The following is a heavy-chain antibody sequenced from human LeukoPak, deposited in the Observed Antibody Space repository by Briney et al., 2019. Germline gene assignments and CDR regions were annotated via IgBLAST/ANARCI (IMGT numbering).Heavy chain of an antibody. D-gene: IGHD3-3*01. J-gene: IGHJ4*02. CDR1: GGSISSYY. CDR3: ARLWSGYRPPDY. Sequence: SETLSLTCTVSGGSISSYYWNWIRQPAGKGLEWIGRMYSSGTTSYNSSLKSRVTISVDTSKSQISLKLRSVTAADTAMYYCARLWSGYRPPDYWGQGTLVTVSS. V-gene: IGHV4-4*07. CDR2: MYSSGTT.